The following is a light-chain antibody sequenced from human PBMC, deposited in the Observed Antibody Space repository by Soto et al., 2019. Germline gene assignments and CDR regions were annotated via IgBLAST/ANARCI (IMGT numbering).Light chain of an antibody. J-gene: IGKJ1*01. CDR1: QGIRND. V-gene: IGKV1-6*01. Sequence: AIQMTQSPSSLSASVGARVTITCRASQGIRNDLGWYQQKPGKAPKLLIYASSTFQSGVPSSFSGSGSGTDFTLTISSLQPEYFATYYCLQDYKYPWTFGQGTKVEIK. CDR2: ASS. CDR3: LQDYKYPWT.